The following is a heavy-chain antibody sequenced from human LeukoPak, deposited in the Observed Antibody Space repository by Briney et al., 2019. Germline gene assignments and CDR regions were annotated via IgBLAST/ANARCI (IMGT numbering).Heavy chain of an antibody. Sequence: ASVKVSCKASGYTFTGYYMHWVRQAPGRGLEWMGRINPNSGDTDHAQKFQGRVTMTRDTSISTAYMELSRLRSDDTAVYYCARGLQLWSSDYWGQGTLVTVSS. D-gene: IGHD5-18*01. CDR2: INPNSGDT. V-gene: IGHV1-2*06. CDR3: ARGLQLWSSDY. CDR1: GYTFTGYY. J-gene: IGHJ4*02.